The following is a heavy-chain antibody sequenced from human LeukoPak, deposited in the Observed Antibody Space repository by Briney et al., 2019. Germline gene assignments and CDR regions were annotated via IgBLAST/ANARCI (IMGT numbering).Heavy chain of an antibody. CDR3: ASSANYGDYDY. D-gene: IGHD4-17*01. CDR2: IKQDGSEK. CDR1: GFTVSSNY. J-gene: IGHJ4*02. V-gene: IGHV3-7*03. Sequence: GGSLRLSCAASGFTVSSNYMSWVRQAPGKGLEWVANIKQDGSEKYCVDSVKGRFTISRDNAKNSLYLQMNSLRAEDTAVYYCASSANYGDYDYWGQGTLVTVSS.